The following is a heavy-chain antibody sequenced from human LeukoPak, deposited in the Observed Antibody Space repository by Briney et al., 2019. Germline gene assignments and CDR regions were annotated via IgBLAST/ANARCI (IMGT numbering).Heavy chain of an antibody. V-gene: IGHV5-51*03. J-gene: IGHJ3*02. CDR2: VYPGDSDT. D-gene: IGHD2-15*01. Sequence: KPGESLKISCKGSGYSFTSYWIGWVRQMPGKGLEWMGIVYPGDSDTRYSPSFQGQVTISADKSISTAYLQWSSLKASDTAMYYCARTAVGYCSGGSCYHDAFDIWGQGIMVTVSS. CDR1: GYSFTSYW. CDR3: ARTAVGYCSGGSCYHDAFDI.